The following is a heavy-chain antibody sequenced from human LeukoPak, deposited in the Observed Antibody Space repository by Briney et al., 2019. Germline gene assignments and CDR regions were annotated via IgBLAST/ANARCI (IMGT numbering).Heavy chain of an antibody. CDR3: AKENSIRRYYYDSSGYLDY. Sequence: GGSLRLSCAASGFTFDDYTMHWVRQAPGKGLEWVSLISWDGGSTYYADSVKGQFTISRDNSKNSLYLQMNSLRTEGTALYYCAKENSIRRYYYDSSGYLDYWGQGTLVTVSS. D-gene: IGHD3-22*01. J-gene: IGHJ4*02. V-gene: IGHV3-43*01. CDR2: ISWDGGST. CDR1: GFTFDDYT.